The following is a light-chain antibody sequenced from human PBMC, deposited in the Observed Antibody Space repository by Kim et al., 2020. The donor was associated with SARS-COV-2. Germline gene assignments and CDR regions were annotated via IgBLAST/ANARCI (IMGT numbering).Light chain of an antibody. Sequence: SSVKPTCTLSTGHSNYFIAWHQQQPGKAPRFLMKVEGSGSYNKGGGVPDRFSGSRSGADRYLIISNLHSEDEADYYCETWDSNMQVFGGWTQLTVL. CDR2: VEGSGSY. V-gene: IGLV4-60*01. CDR1: TGHSNYF. J-gene: IGLJ3*02. CDR3: ETWDSNMQV.